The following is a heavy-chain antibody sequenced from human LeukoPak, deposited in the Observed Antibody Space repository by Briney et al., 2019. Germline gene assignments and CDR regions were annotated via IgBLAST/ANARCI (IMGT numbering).Heavy chain of an antibody. D-gene: IGHD3-9*01. CDR3: ARRYYDILTGYYDY. CDR2: IIPIFGTA. V-gene: IGHV1-69*13. Sequence: ASVKVSCKASGGTFSSYAISWVRQAPGQGLEWMGGIIPIFGTANYAQKFQGRVTITADESTSTAYMELRSLRSDDTAVYYCARRYYDILTGYYDYWGQGTLVTVSS. J-gene: IGHJ4*02. CDR1: GGTFSSYA.